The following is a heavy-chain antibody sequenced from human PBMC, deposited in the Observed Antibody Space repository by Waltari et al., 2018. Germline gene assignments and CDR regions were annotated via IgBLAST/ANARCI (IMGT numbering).Heavy chain of an antibody. CDR3: ARGGGKRDGTQLDRILFDY. J-gene: IGHJ4*02. D-gene: IGHD5-18*01. Sequence: QVQLQESGPGLVKPSETLSLTCTVSGGSISSYYWSWIRQPPGKGLEWIGYIYYSGSTNYNPSLERRVTISVDTSKNQCSLKLSSVTAADTAVYYCARGGGKRDGTQLDRILFDYWGQGTLVTVSS. V-gene: IGHV4-59*01. CDR2: IYYSGST. CDR1: GGSISSYY.